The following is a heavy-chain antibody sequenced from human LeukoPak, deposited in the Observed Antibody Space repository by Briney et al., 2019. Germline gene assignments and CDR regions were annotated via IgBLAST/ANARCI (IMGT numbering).Heavy chain of an antibody. V-gene: IGHV4-4*09. CDR1: GGSIRGYH. D-gene: IGHD5-18*01. J-gene: IGHJ4*02. CDR2: ISTSGSA. Sequence: SETLSLTCAVSGGSIRGYHWSWIRQPPGKGLEWIGYISTSGSADYNPSLKSRVTISVDTSKNQFSLKLSSVTAADTAVYYCAATTVDTAMTIDYWGQGTLVTVSS. CDR3: AATTVDTAMTIDY.